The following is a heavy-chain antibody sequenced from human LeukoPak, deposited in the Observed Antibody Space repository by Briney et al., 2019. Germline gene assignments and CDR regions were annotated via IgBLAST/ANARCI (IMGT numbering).Heavy chain of an antibody. J-gene: IGHJ5*02. D-gene: IGHD1-14*01. Sequence: GGSLRLSCAASGFTFSSYAMHWVRQAPGKGLEWVAVISYDGSNKYYADSVKGRFTISSDNSKNTLYLQMNSLRAEDTAVYYCARGSSTGTLSLWFDPWGQGTLVTVSS. CDR3: ARGSSTGTLSLWFDP. V-gene: IGHV3-30*04. CDR2: ISYDGSNK. CDR1: GFTFSSYA.